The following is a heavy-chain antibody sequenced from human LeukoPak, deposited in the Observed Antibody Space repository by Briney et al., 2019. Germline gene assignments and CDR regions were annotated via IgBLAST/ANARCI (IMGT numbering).Heavy chain of an antibody. CDR1: GFTFTNAG. J-gene: IGHJ4*02. V-gene: IGHV3-30*01. D-gene: IGHD5-18*01. CDR3: ASEDVDTGDF. Sequence: RTGGSLRLSCAGSGFTFTNAGIHWVPLAAGKGLEWVSFISHDGTNKYYSDSVDGRFTVSRLNSQNTVYLQMTDLRPDDTATYYCASEDVDTGDFWGQGTLVTVSS. CDR2: ISHDGTNK.